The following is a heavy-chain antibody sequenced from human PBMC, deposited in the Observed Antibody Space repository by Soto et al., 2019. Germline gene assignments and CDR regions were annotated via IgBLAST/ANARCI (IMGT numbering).Heavy chain of an antibody. D-gene: IGHD2-15*01. Sequence: NPSETLSLTCTVSGGSISSSSYYWGWIRQPPGKGLEWIGSIYYSGSTYYNPSLKSRVTISVDTSKNQFSLKLSSVTAADTAVYYCATRINVVRGSYLYYFDYWGQGTLVTVSS. J-gene: IGHJ4*02. CDR1: GGSISSSSYY. V-gene: IGHV4-39*01. CDR2: IYYSGST. CDR3: ATRINVVRGSYLYYFDY.